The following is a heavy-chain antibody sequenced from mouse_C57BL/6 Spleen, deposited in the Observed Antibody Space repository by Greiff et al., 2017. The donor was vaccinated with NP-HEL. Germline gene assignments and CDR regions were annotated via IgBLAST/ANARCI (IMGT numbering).Heavy chain of an antibody. CDR2: INPSSGYT. CDR1: GYTFTSYW. Sequence: QVHVKQSGAELAKPGASVKLSCKASGYTFTSYWMHWVKQRPGQGLEWIGYINPSSGYTKYNQKFKDKATLTADKSSSTAYMQLSSLTYEDSAVYYCARYATTVVADYWGQGTTLTVSS. J-gene: IGHJ2*01. D-gene: IGHD1-1*01. CDR3: ARYATTVVADY. V-gene: IGHV1-7*01.